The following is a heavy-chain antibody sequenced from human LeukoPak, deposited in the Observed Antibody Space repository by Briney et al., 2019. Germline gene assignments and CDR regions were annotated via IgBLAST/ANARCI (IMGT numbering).Heavy chain of an antibody. CDR3: ARVVESQDYFDY. J-gene: IGHJ4*02. D-gene: IGHD3-16*02. CDR1: GFTFSSYW. V-gene: IGHV3-7*01. Sequence: GGSLRLSCAASGFTFSSYWMSWFRQAPGKGLEWVANINQDGSEKYYVASVKGRFTISRDNARNSLYLQMNSLRAEDTAVYYCARVVESQDYFDYWGQATLVTVSS. CDR2: INQDGSEK.